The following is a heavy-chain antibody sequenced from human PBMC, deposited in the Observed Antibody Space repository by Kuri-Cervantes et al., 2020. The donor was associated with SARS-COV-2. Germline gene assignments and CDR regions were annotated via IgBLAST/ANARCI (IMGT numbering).Heavy chain of an antibody. CDR2: IYHSGST. CDR1: GYSISSGYY. CDR3: ARLNLVVPAAIEGMDV. Sequence: ESLKISCAVSGYSISSGYYWGWIRQPPGKGLEWIGSIYHSGSTYYNPSLKSRVTISVDTSKNQFSLKLSSVTAADTAVYYCARLNLVVPAAIEGMDVWGQGTTVTVSS. V-gene: IGHV4-38-2*01. J-gene: IGHJ6*02. D-gene: IGHD2-2*01.